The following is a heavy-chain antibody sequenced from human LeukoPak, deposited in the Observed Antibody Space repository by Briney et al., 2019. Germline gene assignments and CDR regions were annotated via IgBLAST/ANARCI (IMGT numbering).Heavy chain of an antibody. J-gene: IGHJ4*02. CDR3: AKDDGAGSYYNVVVVDF. CDR1: GFTFSSYA. Sequence: GGSLRLSCAASGFTFSSYAMNWVRQAPGKGLEWVSAISGSGGSTYYADSVKGRFTISRDNSKNTLYLQMNSLRAEDTAVYYCAKDDGAGSYYNVVVVDFWGQGTLVTVSS. D-gene: IGHD3-10*01. V-gene: IGHV3-23*01. CDR2: ISGSGGST.